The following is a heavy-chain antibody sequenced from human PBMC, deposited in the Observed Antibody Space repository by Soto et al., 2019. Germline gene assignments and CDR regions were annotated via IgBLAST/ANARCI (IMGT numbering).Heavy chain of an antibody. CDR3: AKDRLYFPPHVPQTTLGYYYYGMDV. CDR1: GFTFSSYG. J-gene: IGHJ6*02. CDR2: ISYDGSNK. V-gene: IGHV3-30*18. Sequence: GGSLRLSCAASGFTFSSYGMHWVRQAPGKGLEWVAVISYDGSNKYYADSVKGRFTISRDNSKNTLYLQMNSLRAEDTAVYYCAKDRLYFPPHVPQTTLGYYYYGMDVWGQGTTVTVSS. D-gene: IGHD2-2*01.